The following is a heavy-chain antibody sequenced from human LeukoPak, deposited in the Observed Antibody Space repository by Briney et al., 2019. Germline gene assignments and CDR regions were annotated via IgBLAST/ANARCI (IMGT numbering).Heavy chain of an antibody. D-gene: IGHD6-19*01. CDR1: GGSFSGYY. Sequence: SGTLSLTCAVYGGSFSGYYWSWIRQPPGKGLEWIGEINHSGSTNYNPFLKSRVTISVDTSKNQFSLKLSSVTAADTAVYYCARAGGIAVAGSSWGQGTLVTVSS. CDR3: ARAGGIAVAGSS. J-gene: IGHJ4*02. V-gene: IGHV4-34*01. CDR2: INHSGST.